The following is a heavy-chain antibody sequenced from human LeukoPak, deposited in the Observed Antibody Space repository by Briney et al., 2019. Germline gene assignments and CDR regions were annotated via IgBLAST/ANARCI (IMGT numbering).Heavy chain of an antibody. CDR2: LNKDGVEK. CDR1: GFTFTNHW. CDR3: ARSIGQWRGLDD. Sequence: PGGSLRLSCVASGFTFTNHWIAWVRQTPGKGLEWVANLNKDGVEKNYVDSVKGRFTISRDNAKNSVYLQMNSLRVEDTALYYCARSIGQWRGLDDWAQGTLVTVSS. J-gene: IGHJ4*02. D-gene: IGHD3/OR15-3a*01. V-gene: IGHV3-7*01.